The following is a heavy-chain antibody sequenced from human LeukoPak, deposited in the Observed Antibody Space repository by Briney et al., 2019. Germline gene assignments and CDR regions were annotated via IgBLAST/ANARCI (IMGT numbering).Heavy chain of an antibody. J-gene: IGHJ2*01. V-gene: IGHV4-59*08. CDR3: ARPVVVTAKDWYFDL. CDR1: GGSISSYY. Sequence: SETLSLTCTVSGGSISSYYWTWIRQPPGKGLEWIGYIYYSGSTNYNPSLKSRVTISVDTSKNQFSLKLSSVTAADTAVYYCARPVVVTAKDWYFDLWGRGTLVTVSS. CDR2: IYYSGST. D-gene: IGHD2-21*02.